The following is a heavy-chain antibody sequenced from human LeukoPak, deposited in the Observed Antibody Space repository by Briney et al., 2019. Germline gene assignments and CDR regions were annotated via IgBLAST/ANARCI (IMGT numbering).Heavy chain of an antibody. V-gene: IGHV4-30-2*01. D-gene: IGHD3-10*01. Sequence: PSQTLSLTCTVSGYAIISGGFSWNWIRQPPGKGLEWIGCIYDRGPAHYNPSLKSRFTISVDRPKDQFFLNVTSLTAADTAVYYCARSRQASGLFSSWGQGTLVVVSS. CDR1: GYAIISGGFS. CDR3: ARSRQASGLFSS. CDR2: IYDRGPA. J-gene: IGHJ5*02.